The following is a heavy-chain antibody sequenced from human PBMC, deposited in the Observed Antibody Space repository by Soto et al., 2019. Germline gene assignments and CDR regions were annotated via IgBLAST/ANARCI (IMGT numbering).Heavy chain of an antibody. CDR3: AKDAISGDGIWLMDS. Sequence: GGSLRLSCAASGFTFRNYAMAWARQAPGKGLEWVSSLLRSGSSAYYADSVRGRFTISSDTSANSLYLQMDNLRAEDTAIYYCAKDAISGDGIWLMDSWGQGTVVTVSS. J-gene: IGHJ5*02. CDR2: LLRSGSSA. V-gene: IGHV3-23*01. D-gene: IGHD4-17*01. CDR1: GFTFRNYA.